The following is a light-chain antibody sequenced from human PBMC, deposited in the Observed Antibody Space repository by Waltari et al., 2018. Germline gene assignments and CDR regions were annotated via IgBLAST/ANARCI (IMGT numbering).Light chain of an antibody. J-gene: IGKJ1*01. CDR1: QSISSY. Sequence: DIQMTQSPSSLSASVGDRVTITCRASQSISSYLNWYQQKPGKAPKLLIYDASSLESGVPSRFSGSGSGTEFTLTISSLQPDDFATYYCQQYNSYSPTWTFGQGTKVEIK. CDR3: QQYNSYSPTWT. V-gene: IGKV1-5*01. CDR2: DAS.